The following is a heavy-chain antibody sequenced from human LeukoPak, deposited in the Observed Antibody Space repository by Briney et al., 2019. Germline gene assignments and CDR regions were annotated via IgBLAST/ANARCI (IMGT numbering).Heavy chain of an antibody. CDR2: IYYSGST. Sequence: SHTLSLTCTLSGGSLRSGDYYGSWIRQPPGKGLEWIGYIYYSGSTYYNPSLKSRVTISVDTSKNQFSLKLSSVTAADTAVYYCARDDFSYGYFDYWGQGTLVTVSS. CDR1: GGSLRSGDYY. D-gene: IGHD5-18*01. CDR3: ARDDFSYGYFDY. J-gene: IGHJ4*02. V-gene: IGHV4-30-4*01.